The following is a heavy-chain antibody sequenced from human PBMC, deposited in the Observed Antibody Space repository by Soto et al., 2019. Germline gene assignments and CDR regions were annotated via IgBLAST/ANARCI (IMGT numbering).Heavy chain of an antibody. J-gene: IGHJ4*02. CDR1: GGTFSSYA. CDR3: ARVGKVATTNYDFDY. CDR2: ILPIFGTA. Sequence: QVQLVQSGAEVKKPGSSVKVSCKASGGTFSSYAISWVRQAPGQGLEWMGGILPIFGTANYAHKFQGRVTITADESTSTDYMELSSLRSEDTAVYYCARVGKVATTNYDFDYWGQGTLVTVSS. D-gene: IGHD5-12*01. V-gene: IGHV1-69*01.